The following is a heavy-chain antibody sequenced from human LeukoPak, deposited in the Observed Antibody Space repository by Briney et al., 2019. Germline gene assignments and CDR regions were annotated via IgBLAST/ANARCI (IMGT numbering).Heavy chain of an antibody. CDR3: ARVFGNWFDP. CDR1: GGSISSYY. J-gene: IGHJ5*02. V-gene: IGHV4-39*07. CDR2: IYYSGST. Sequence: SETLSLTCTVSGGSISSYYWGWIRQPPGKGLEWIGSIYYSGSTSYNPSLKSRVTISVDTSKSQFSLKLSSVTAADTAVYYCARVFGNWFDPWGQGTLVTVSS. D-gene: IGHD3-16*01.